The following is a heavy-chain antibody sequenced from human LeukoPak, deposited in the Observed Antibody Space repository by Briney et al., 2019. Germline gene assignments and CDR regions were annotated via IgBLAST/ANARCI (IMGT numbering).Heavy chain of an antibody. CDR1: VYTFTSYD. Sequence: GASVKVSCKASVYTFTSYDINWVRQATGQGLEWMGWMNPNSGNTGYAQKFQGRVTMTRNTSISTAYMELSSLRSEDTAVYYCARSRFGTRDAFDIWGQGTMVTVSS. CDR3: ARSRFGTRDAFDI. CDR2: MNPNSGNT. D-gene: IGHD3-16*01. J-gene: IGHJ3*02. V-gene: IGHV1-8*01.